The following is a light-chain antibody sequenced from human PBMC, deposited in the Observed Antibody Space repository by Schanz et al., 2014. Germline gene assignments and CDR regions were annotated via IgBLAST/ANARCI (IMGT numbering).Light chain of an antibody. V-gene: IGLV2-14*02. Sequence: QSALTQPASVSGSPGQSITISCTGTSSDVGSYNLVSWYQQHPGKAPKVMIYEGSKRPSGVSNRFSGSKSGNTASLTISGLQAEDKADYYCCSYVSSSAVLFGGGTKLTVL. CDR1: SSDVGSYNL. CDR3: CSYVSSSAVL. J-gene: IGLJ2*01. CDR2: EGS.